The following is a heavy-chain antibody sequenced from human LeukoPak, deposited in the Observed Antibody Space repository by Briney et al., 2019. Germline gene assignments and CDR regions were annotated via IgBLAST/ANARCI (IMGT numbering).Heavy chain of an antibody. CDR1: GFTFSNAW. Sequence: PGGSLRLSCAASGFTFSNAWMSWVRQAPGKGLEWVGRIKSKTDGGTTDYAAPVKGRFTISRDDSKNTLYLQMNSLRAEDTAVYYCAKDADGSGSYSDYWGQGTLVTVSS. V-gene: IGHV3-15*01. D-gene: IGHD3-10*01. CDR2: IKSKTDGGTT. J-gene: IGHJ4*02. CDR3: AKDADGSGSYSDY.